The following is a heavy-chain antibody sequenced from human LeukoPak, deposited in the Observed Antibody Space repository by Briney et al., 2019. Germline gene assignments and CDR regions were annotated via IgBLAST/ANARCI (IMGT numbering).Heavy chain of an antibody. CDR3: ARDEVGAGNTYVKFDY. Sequence: GGSLRLSGAASGLTVSSNFMSWVRQAPGKGLEWVSVIYSGGSTFYADSVQGRFTISRDNSKNTLYLQMNSLRVEDTAVYYCARDEVGAGNTYVKFDYWGQGTLVTVSS. J-gene: IGHJ4*02. CDR1: GLTVSSNF. V-gene: IGHV3-66*01. CDR2: IYSGGST. D-gene: IGHD5-18*01.